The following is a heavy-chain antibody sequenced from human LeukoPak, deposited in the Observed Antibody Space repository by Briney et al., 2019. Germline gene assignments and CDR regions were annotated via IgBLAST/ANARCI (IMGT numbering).Heavy chain of an antibody. CDR3: ARAYGSGSNPTSYYYYMDV. D-gene: IGHD3-10*01. J-gene: IGHJ6*03. CDR1: GFTFSSYE. Sequence: GGSLRLSCAASGFTFSSYEMNWVRQAPGKGLEWVSYISSSGSTIYYADSVKGRFTISRDNAKNSLYLQMNSLRAEDTAVYYCARAYGSGSNPTSYYYYMDVWGKGTTVTISS. CDR2: ISSSGSTI. V-gene: IGHV3-48*03.